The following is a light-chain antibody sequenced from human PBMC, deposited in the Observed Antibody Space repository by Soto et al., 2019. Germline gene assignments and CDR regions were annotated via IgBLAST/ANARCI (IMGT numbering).Light chain of an antibody. V-gene: IGKV3-20*01. CDR2: GAS. J-gene: IGKJ3*01. CDR1: QSVNTTY. Sequence: EIVLTQSPGTLSLSPGERATLSCRASQSVNTTYLAWLQHKPGQAPRFLIYGASSRAAGIPDRFSGSGSGTDFTLSISRLEPEDFAMYYCHQYGTSPLTFGPGTKVDIK. CDR3: HQYGTSPLT.